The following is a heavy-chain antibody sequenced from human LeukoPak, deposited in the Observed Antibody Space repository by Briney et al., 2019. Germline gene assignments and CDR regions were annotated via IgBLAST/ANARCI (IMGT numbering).Heavy chain of an antibody. Sequence: PSETLSLTCTVSGGSISSSSYYWGWIRQPPGKGLEWIGSIYYSGSTYYNPSLKSRVTISVDTSKNQFSLKLSSVTAADTAVYYCATPDAEPDDYWGQGTLVTVSS. V-gene: IGHV4-39*01. J-gene: IGHJ4*02. CDR1: GGSISSSSYY. CDR3: ATPDAEPDDY. CDR2: IYYSGST.